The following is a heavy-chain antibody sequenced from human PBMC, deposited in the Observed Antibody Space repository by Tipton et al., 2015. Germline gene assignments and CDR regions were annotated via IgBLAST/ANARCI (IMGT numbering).Heavy chain of an antibody. V-gene: IGHV3-53*01. D-gene: IGHD2-15*01. Sequence: GSLRLSCAASGFTFTNYAMSWVRQAPGKGLEWVSVIYSGGSTYYADSVKGRFTISRDNSKNTLYLQMNSLRAEDTAVYYCARLVGVGSYYFDYWGQGTLVTVSS. CDR2: IYSGGST. CDR1: GFTFTNYA. CDR3: ARLVGVGSYYFDY. J-gene: IGHJ4*02.